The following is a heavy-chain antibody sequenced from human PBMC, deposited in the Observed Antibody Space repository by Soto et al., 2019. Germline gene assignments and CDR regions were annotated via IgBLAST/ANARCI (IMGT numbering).Heavy chain of an antibody. CDR3: ARAPNNVNWFPEAFDV. J-gene: IGHJ3*01. V-gene: IGHV5-10-1*01. CDR1: GYSFTSYW. CDR2: IDPSDSYT. D-gene: IGHD3-9*01. Sequence: GESLKISCKGSGYSFTSYWISWVRQMPGKGLEWMGRIDPSDSYTNYSPSFQGHVTISADKSISTAYLQWSSLKASDTAMYYCARAPNNVNWFPEAFDVWGQGTKVTVSS.